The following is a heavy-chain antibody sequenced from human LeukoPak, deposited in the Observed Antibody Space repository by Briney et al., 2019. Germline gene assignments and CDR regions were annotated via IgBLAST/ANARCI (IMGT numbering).Heavy chain of an antibody. V-gene: IGHV3-15*01. CDR2: IKSKTDGGTT. CDR3: ARDSPYRISYGYWISYYFDY. D-gene: IGHD5-18*01. CDR1: GFTFSNAW. J-gene: IGHJ4*02. Sequence: GGSLRLSCAASGFTFSNAWMSWVRQAPGKGLEWVGRIKSKTDGGTTDYAAPVKGRFTISRDNSKNTLYLQMNSLRAEDTAVYYCARDSPYRISYGYWISYYFDYWGQGTLVTVSS.